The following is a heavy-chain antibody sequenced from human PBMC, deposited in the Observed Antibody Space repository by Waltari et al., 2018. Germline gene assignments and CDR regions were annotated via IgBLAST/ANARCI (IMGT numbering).Heavy chain of an antibody. D-gene: IGHD6-6*01. CDR3: AKIRGAMSIAARLGAFDI. J-gene: IGHJ3*02. Sequence: EVQLVESGGGLVQPGGSLRLSCAASGFTFSSYAMSWVRQAPGKGLEWVSAISGSGGSTYYADSVKGRFTISRDNSKNTLYLQMNSLRAEDTAVYYCAKIRGAMSIAARLGAFDIWGQGTMVTVSS. V-gene: IGHV3-23*04. CDR2: ISGSGGST. CDR1: GFTFSSYA.